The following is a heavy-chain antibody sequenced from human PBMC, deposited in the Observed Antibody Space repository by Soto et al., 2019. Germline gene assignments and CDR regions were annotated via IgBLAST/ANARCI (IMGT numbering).Heavy chain of an antibody. D-gene: IGHD1-7*01. CDR2: IYHSGST. CDR1: GGSVRDGSYY. J-gene: IGHJ5*02. Sequence: SETLSLTCTVSGGSVRDGSYYWAWLRQPPGKGLEWIGHIYHSGSTIYNPSLKSRVTISIDTSKSQFTLNLNSMTAADTAVYYCAGYNWNYYFDPWGQGTLVTVSS. V-gene: IGHV4-61*01. CDR3: AGYNWNYYFDP.